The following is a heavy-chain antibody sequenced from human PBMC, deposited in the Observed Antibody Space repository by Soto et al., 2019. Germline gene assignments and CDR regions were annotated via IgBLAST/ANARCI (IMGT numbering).Heavy chain of an antibody. Sequence: GGSLRLSSAASGGNVSSNYMSWVRQAPGEVLEWVSVVGGGSSTDYVDSVKGRFTVSRDNSRSTLYLQMDSLGAEDTAVYYCAKDSINRNGIYDPFDIWGQGTMVTVSS. CDR3: AKDSINRNGIYDPFDI. CDR2: VGGGSST. D-gene: IGHD3-3*02. J-gene: IGHJ3*02. CDR1: GGNVSSNY. V-gene: IGHV3-53*01.